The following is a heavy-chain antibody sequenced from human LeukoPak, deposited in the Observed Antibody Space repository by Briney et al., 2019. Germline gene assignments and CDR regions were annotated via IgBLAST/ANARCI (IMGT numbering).Heavy chain of an antibody. V-gene: IGHV3-66*01. J-gene: IGHJ4*02. CDR3: TREFFGGRRSSPGSFDY. CDR2: LHGDGST. CDR1: GLTVSSNF. Sequence: GGSLRLSCAASGLTVSSNFMTWVRQAPGKGLEWVSVLHGDGSTYYADSVRGRFIISRDNSKNTVYLQMNSLRAEDTAVYYCTREFFGGRRSSPGSFDYWGQGTLVTVAS. D-gene: IGHD3-3*01.